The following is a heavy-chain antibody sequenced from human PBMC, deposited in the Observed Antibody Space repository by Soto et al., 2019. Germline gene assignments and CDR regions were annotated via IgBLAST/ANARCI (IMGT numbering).Heavy chain of an antibody. Sequence: ASVKVSCSASRYTFTSYYMHWVRQAPGQGLEWMGWINPNSGCTNYAQKFQRWVTMTRDTSISTAYMELSRLRSDDTAVYYCARDSAGDYDFWSGYYRGTWFDPWGQGTLVTVSS. CDR2: INPNSGCT. CDR3: ARDSAGDYDFWSGYYRGTWFDP. V-gene: IGHV1-2*04. J-gene: IGHJ5*02. D-gene: IGHD3-3*01. CDR1: RYTFTSYY.